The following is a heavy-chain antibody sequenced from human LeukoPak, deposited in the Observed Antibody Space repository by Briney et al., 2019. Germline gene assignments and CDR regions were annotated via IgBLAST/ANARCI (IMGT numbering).Heavy chain of an antibody. V-gene: IGHV1-8*01. CDR1: GYTFTSYD. CDR3: ARGAYCGGDCYSFDY. D-gene: IGHD2-21*01. J-gene: IGHJ4*02. CDR2: MNPNSGNT. Sequence: ASVKVSCKASGYTFTSYDINWVRQATGRGLEWMGWMNPNSGNTGYAQKFQGRVTMTRNTSISTAYMELSRLRSDDTAVYYCARGAYCGGDCYSFDYWGQGTLVTVSS.